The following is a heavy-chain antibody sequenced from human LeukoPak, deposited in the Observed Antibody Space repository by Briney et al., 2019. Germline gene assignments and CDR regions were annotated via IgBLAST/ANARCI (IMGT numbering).Heavy chain of an antibody. J-gene: IGHJ4*02. D-gene: IGHD3-22*01. Sequence: ASVKVSCKASGYTFTSYGISWVRQAPGQGLEWMGWISAYNGNTNYAQKFQGRVTMTRDTSISTAYMELSRLRSDDTAVYYCARDYYDSSGYLAGFDYWGQGTLVTVSS. CDR3: ARDYYDSSGYLAGFDY. CDR1: GYTFTSYG. CDR2: ISAYNGNT. V-gene: IGHV1-18*01.